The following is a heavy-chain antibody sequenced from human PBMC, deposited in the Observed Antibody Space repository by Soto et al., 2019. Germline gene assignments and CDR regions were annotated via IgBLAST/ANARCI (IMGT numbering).Heavy chain of an antibody. CDR3: AKEGGNHYYYYAMDV. Sequence: SETLSLTCTVSGGSISSSRCHWGWIRQPPGKGLEWIASIKYSGTTFYNPSLKSRVTLSVDTSKNQFSLQLNSVTPEDTAVYYCAKEGGNHYYYYAMDVWGQGTTVTVSS. CDR2: IKYSGTT. D-gene: IGHD1-26*01. J-gene: IGHJ6*02. V-gene: IGHV4-39*02. CDR1: GGSISSSRCH.